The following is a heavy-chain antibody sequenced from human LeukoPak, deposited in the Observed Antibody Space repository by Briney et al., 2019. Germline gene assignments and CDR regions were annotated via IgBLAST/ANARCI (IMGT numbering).Heavy chain of an antibody. J-gene: IGHJ4*02. Sequence: ASVKVSCKASGYTFTSYDINWVRQATGQGLEWMGWMNPNSGNTGYAQKFQGRVTMTRNTSISTAYMELSSPRSEDTAVYYCARVVDIVATSDFDYWGQGTLVTVSS. CDR1: GYTFTSYD. D-gene: IGHD5-12*01. CDR3: ARVVDIVATSDFDY. V-gene: IGHV1-8*01. CDR2: MNPNSGNT.